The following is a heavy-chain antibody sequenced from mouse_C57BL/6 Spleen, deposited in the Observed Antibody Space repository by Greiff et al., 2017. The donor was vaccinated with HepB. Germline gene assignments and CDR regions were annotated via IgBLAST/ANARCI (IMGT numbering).Heavy chain of an antibody. CDR1: GYAFTNYL. Sequence: VQLQQSGAELVRPGTSVKVSCKASGYAFTNYLIEWVKQRPGQGLEGIGVINPGSGGTNNNEKFKGKATLTADKSSSTAYMQLSSLTSEDSAVYFCARSGFYGYDGVYFDYWGQGTTLTVSS. CDR3: ARSGFYGYDGVYFDY. J-gene: IGHJ2*01. CDR2: INPGSGGT. V-gene: IGHV1-54*01. D-gene: IGHD2-2*01.